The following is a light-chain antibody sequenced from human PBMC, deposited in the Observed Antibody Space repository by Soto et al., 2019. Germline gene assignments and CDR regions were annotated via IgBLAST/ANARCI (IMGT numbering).Light chain of an antibody. V-gene: IGKV3-20*01. Sequence: EIVLTQSPGTLSLSPGKRATLSCRASQSVSSSYLAWYQQKPGQAPRLLIHGVSSRATGIPDRFSGSGSGTDFTLTISRLEPEDFAVYYCQQRSYPITFGQGTRLEIK. CDR2: GVS. J-gene: IGKJ5*01. CDR3: QQRSYPIT. CDR1: QSVSSSY.